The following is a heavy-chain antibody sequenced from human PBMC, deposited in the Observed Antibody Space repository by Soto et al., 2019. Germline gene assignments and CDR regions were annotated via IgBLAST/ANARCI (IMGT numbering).Heavy chain of an antibody. CDR1: GFSFSNVW. Sequence: EVQLVESGGGLVERGGSLRLSCAGSGFSFSNVWMTWVRQAPGKGLEWVGRIKKNTDGGKAEYAAPVKGRFTISRDDSKNTLSLQMNSLRTEDTAVYYCATGTRGDNWGQGTLVTVSS. CDR2: IKKNTDGGKA. J-gene: IGHJ4*02. V-gene: IGHV3-15*01. CDR3: ATGTRGDN. D-gene: IGHD3-10*01.